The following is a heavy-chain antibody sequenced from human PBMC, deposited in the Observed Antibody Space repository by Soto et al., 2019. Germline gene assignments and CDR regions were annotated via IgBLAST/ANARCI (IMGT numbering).Heavy chain of an antibody. D-gene: IGHD2-21*02. Sequence: QLQLQESGSRLVKPSQTLSLTCAVSGGSISRAGYSWSWIRQSPGKGLEWIGYIYNSGSTFYNPSIKSRLTISVDRSKNQLSLQLNSVTAADTAVYYCASSRVVTTYFDYWRQGTLVTVSS. CDR2: IYNSGST. J-gene: IGHJ4*02. CDR1: GGSISRAGYS. CDR3: ASSRVVTTYFDY. V-gene: IGHV4-30-2*06.